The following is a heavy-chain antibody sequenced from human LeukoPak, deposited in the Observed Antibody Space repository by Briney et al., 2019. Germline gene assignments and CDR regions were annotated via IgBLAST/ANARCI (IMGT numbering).Heavy chain of an antibody. CDR2: INPNSGGT. CDR1: GYTFTGYY. CDR3: ASEGWSRRRFDP. D-gene: IGHD2-8*02. J-gene: IGHJ5*02. Sequence: ASAKVSCKASGYTFTGYYMHWVRQAPGQGLEWMGWINPNSGGTNYAQKFQGRVTMTRDTSISTAYMELTRLRSDDTAVYYCASEGWSRRRFDPWGQGTLVTVSS. V-gene: IGHV1-2*02.